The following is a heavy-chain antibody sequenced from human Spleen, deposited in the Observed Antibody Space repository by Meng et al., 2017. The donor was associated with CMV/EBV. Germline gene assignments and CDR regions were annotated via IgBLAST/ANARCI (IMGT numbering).Heavy chain of an antibody. CDR1: GFTFSDYG. CDR3: AREYYDFSLVDF. D-gene: IGHD3-3*01. J-gene: IGHJ4*02. CDR2: IRNDGINK. Sequence: GGSLRLSCAASGFTFSDYGMHWVRQAPGKGLEWVAFIRNDGINKYYSDSVKGRFTISRDNFKNTLYLQMNSLRAEDTAVYYCAREYYDFSLVDFWGQGTLVTVSS. V-gene: IGHV3-30*02.